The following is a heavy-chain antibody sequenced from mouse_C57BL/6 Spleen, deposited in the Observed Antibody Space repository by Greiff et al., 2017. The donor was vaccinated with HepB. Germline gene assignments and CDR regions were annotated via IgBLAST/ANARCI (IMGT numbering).Heavy chain of an antibody. D-gene: IGHD2-5*01. Sequence: VQLKQSGGGLVKPGGSLKLSCAASGFTFSDYGMHWVRQAPEKGLEWVAYISSGSSTIYYADTVKGRFTISRDNAKNTLFLQMTSLRSEDTAMYYCARRKDYSNPYYFDYWGQGTTLTVSS. CDR3: ARRKDYSNPYYFDY. CDR1: GFTFSDYG. CDR2: ISSGSSTI. J-gene: IGHJ2*01. V-gene: IGHV5-17*01.